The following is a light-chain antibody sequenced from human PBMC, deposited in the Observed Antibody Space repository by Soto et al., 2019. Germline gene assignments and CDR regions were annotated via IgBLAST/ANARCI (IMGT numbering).Light chain of an antibody. CDR3: QQYGNSPQT. CDR1: QSVNSSY. Sequence: EIVLTQSPGTLSLSPGERVTLSCRASQSVNSSYLAWYQHKPGQAPRLLISGASTRATGIPDRFSGSGSGTDFTLTIARLEPGDFAVYYCQQYGNSPQTFGQGTX. CDR2: GAS. J-gene: IGKJ1*01. V-gene: IGKV3-20*01.